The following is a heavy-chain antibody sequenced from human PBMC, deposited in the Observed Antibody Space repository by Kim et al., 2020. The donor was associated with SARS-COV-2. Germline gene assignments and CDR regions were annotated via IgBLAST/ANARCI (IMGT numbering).Heavy chain of an antibody. CDR2: INSKAVGGTT. CDR3: TSDRGVPADC. D-gene: IGHD2-2*01. J-gene: IGHJ4*02. Sequence: GGSLRLSCAVSGFPFSNDWMSWVRQAPGKGLEWVCSINSKAVGGTTDYAAPVKVRFTISRDDSDNMLDLQMNTLKTEGTAVYYGTSDRGVPADCWGQGTLGTVSS. V-gene: IGHV3-15*01. CDR1: GFPFSNDW.